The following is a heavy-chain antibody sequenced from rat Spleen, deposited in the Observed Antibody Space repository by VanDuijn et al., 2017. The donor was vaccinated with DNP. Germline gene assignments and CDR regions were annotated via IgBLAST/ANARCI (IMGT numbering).Heavy chain of an antibody. V-gene: IGHV5-25*01. Sequence: EVQLVESGGGLVQPGRSMKLSCAASGFTFSNYYMAWVRQAPTKGLEWVAAISTGGGNTYYRDSVKGRFTISRVNTQSTLHLQMTSLRSEDTATYYCATHNYYFDYWGQGVMVTVSS. CDR2: ISTGGGNT. D-gene: IGHD1-11*01. J-gene: IGHJ2*01. CDR1: GFTFSNYY. CDR3: ATHNYYFDY.